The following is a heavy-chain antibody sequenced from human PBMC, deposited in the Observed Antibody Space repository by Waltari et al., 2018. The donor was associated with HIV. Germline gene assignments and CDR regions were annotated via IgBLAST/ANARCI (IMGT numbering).Heavy chain of an antibody. V-gene: IGHV3-66*01. CDR1: GLTVSRNY. J-gene: IGHJ3*02. CDR3: ARDLFKGYYDSSGYYFDAFDI. D-gene: IGHD3-22*01. Sequence: EVQLVESGGGLVQPGGSLRLSCAASGLTVSRNYMSWVRQAPGKGLEWVSVIYSGGSTYYADSVKGRFTISRDNSKNTLYLQMNSMRAEDTAVYYCARDLFKGYYDSSGYYFDAFDIWGQGTMVTVSS. CDR2: IYSGGST.